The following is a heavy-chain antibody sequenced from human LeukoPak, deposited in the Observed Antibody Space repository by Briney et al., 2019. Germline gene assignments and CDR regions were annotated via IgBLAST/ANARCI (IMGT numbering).Heavy chain of an antibody. CDR2: MNPNSGGT. D-gene: IGHD1-26*01. CDR3: ARGEGYSGSYRADY. CDR1: GDTFTDYY. J-gene: IGHJ4*02. Sequence: ASVTVSCKASGDTFTDYYMHWVRQAPGPGLEWMGWMNPNSGGTKYAQKFQGSVTMTRDPSISTAYMELNRLRSYDTALYYCARGEGYSGSYRADYCGQGTLPTVSS. V-gene: IGHV1-2*02.